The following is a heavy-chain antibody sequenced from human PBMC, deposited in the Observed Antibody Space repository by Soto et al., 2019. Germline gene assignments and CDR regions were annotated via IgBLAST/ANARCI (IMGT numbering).Heavy chain of an antibody. Sequence: PSETLSLTCTVSGDSISSDYYHWTWIRQSPGKGLEWIGYIHHSGSILYNPSLKSRVTISVDTSKNQFSLHLTSVTAADTAVYFCAREDDGGDSLEVWGKGTTVTVSS. J-gene: IGHJ6*04. CDR1: GDSISSDYYH. CDR2: IHHSGSI. V-gene: IGHV4-30-4*08. D-gene: IGHD2-21*02. CDR3: AREDDGGDSLEV.